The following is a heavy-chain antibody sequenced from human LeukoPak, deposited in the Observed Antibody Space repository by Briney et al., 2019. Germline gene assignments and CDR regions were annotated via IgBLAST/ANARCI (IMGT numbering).Heavy chain of an antibody. CDR1: GGSISSYY. V-gene: IGHV4-4*09. CDR2: IYTSGST. Sequence: KTSETLSLTCTVSGGSISSYYWSWIRQPPGKGLEWIGYIYTSGSTNYNPSLKSRVTISVDTSKNQFSLKLSSVTAADTAVYYCARVYSSSSPFDYWGQGTLVTVSS. CDR3: ARVYSSSSPFDY. D-gene: IGHD6-6*01. J-gene: IGHJ4*02.